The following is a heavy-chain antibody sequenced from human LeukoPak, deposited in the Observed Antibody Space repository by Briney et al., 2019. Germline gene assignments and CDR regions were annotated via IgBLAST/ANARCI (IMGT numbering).Heavy chain of an antibody. Sequence: GGSLRLSCAASGFPFSNYAMHWVRQAPGKGLEWVSLISSGGTYEYYADSVKGRFTISRDNSKNTLYLQLNSLRAEDTAVYYCARDSTNYYDSGSSGPHYFDNWGQGTLVTVSS. V-gene: IGHV3-30*01. CDR1: GFPFSNYA. CDR2: ISSGGTYE. CDR3: ARDSTNYYDSGSSGPHYFDN. J-gene: IGHJ4*02. D-gene: IGHD3-10*01.